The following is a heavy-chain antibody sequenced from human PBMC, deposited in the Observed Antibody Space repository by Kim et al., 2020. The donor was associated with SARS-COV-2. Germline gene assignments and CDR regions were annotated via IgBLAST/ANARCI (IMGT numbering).Heavy chain of an antibody. D-gene: IGHD2-2*01. Sequence: GGSLRLSCAASGLTFSDAWMPWVRQAPGKGLDWVGRINRITEGGTPEYAAPVKGRFTISRDDSKNMLWLQRNSLKNEDTAVYYYGTDCAGSTSCYDAFAMGGQETMVTVSS. V-gene: IGHV3-15*01. J-gene: IGHJ3*02. CDR3: GTDCAGSTSCYDAFAM. CDR1: GLTFSDAW. CDR2: INRITEGGTP.